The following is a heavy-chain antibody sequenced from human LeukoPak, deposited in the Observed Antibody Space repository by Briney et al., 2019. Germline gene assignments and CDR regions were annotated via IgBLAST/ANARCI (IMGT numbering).Heavy chain of an antibody. Sequence: AGSLTLSCAASGFTFSSYGMHWDRQAQGKGLEGVAFIRYDGSNKYYADSVKRRITTCRDNSKSTLYLQMTSLTAEDTAVYYCAVAEGDTWGQGTLVTVSS. V-gene: IGHV3-30*02. CDR2: IRYDGSNK. D-gene: IGHD2-15*01. CDR3: AVAEGDT. J-gene: IGHJ3*02. CDR1: GFTFSSYG.